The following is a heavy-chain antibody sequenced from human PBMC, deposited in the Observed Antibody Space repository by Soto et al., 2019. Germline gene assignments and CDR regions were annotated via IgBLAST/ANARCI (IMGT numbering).Heavy chain of an antibody. CDR3: AKDQEQWLVRGFDY. D-gene: IGHD6-19*01. CDR1: GFTFSSYA. CDR2: ISGSGGST. V-gene: IGHV3-23*01. J-gene: IGHJ4*02. Sequence: EVQLLESGGGLVQPGGSLRLSCAASGFTFSSYAMSWVRQAPGKGLEWVSAISGSGGSTYYADSVKGRFTISRDNSKNTLYLPVNSLRAKDTAVYYCAKDQEQWLVRGFDYWGQGTLVTVSS.